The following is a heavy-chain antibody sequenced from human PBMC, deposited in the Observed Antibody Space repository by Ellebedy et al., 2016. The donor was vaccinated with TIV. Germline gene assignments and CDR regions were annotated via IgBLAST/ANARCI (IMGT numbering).Heavy chain of an antibody. CDR1: GFTFSSDA. CDR2: ISYDGSNK. Sequence: GGSLRLSCAASGFTFSSDAMHWVRQAPGKGLEWVAVISYDGSNKYYADSVKGRFTISRDNSKNTLYLQMNSLRAEDTAMYYCARWPSGDAPLDYWGQGTLVTVSS. J-gene: IGHJ4*02. V-gene: IGHV3-30-3*01. CDR3: ARWPSGDAPLDY. D-gene: IGHD4-17*01.